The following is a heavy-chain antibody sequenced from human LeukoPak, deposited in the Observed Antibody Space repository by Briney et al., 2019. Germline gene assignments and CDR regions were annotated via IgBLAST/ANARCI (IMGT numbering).Heavy chain of an antibody. D-gene: IGHD3-10*01. V-gene: IGHV3-30*18. J-gene: IGHJ4*02. Sequence: GGSLRLSCAASGFTFSSYGMHWVRQAPGKGLEWVAVISYDGSNKYYADSVKGRFTISRDNSKNMLYLQMNSLRAEDTAVYYCAKDQGGTMVRGVIIRDWGQGTLVTVSS. CDR1: GFTFSSYG. CDR3: AKDQGGTMVRGVIIRD. CDR2: ISYDGSNK.